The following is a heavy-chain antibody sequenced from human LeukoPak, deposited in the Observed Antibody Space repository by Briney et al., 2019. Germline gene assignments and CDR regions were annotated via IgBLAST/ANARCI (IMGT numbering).Heavy chain of an antibody. CDR3: ARDKSGYYYDIDY. Sequence: PGGSLRLSCAASGFTFSSYGMSWVRQAPGKGLEWVSAISASGSDTYYADSVKGRFTISRDNSKNTVSMQMSSLRAEDTAVYYCARDKSGYYYDIDYWGQGTLVTVSS. V-gene: IGHV3-23*01. J-gene: IGHJ4*02. CDR2: ISASGSDT. CDR1: GFTFSSYG. D-gene: IGHD3-22*01.